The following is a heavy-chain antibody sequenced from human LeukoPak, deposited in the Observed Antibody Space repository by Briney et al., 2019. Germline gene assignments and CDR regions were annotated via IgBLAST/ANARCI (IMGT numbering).Heavy chain of an antibody. V-gene: IGHV3-30*04. Sequence: PGRSLRLSCAASGFTFSTYIMHWVRLAPGKGLEWVAVISYDGAIKYYADSVKGRFTISRDNSKNTLYLQMNTLRGEDTAVYYCARGDTGSRWPNFDYWGQGTLVTVSS. CDR2: ISYDGAIK. CDR1: GFTFSTYI. D-gene: IGHD6-13*01. CDR3: ARGDTGSRWPNFDY. J-gene: IGHJ4*02.